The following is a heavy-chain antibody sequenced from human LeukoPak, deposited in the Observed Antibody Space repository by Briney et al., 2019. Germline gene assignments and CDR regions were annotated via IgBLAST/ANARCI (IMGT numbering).Heavy chain of an antibody. CDR2: INPNSGGT. CDR1: GYTFIGYY. CDR3: ARGSSGVSPTVY. V-gene: IGHV1-2*02. D-gene: IGHD2-15*01. J-gene: IGHJ4*02. Sequence: ASVKVSCKASGYTFIGYYMHWVRQAPGQGLEWMGWINPNSGGTNYAQKFQGRVTMTRDTSISTAYMELSRLIPDDTAVYYCARGSSGVSPTVYWGQGTMVTVSS.